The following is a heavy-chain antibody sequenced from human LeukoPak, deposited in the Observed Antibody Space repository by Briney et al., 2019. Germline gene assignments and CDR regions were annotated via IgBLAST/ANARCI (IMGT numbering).Heavy chain of an antibody. Sequence: GGSLRLSCAASGFTFSSYSMNWVRQAPGKGLEWVSSISSSSSYIYYADSVKGRFTISRDNAKNSLYLQMNSLRAEDTAVYYCAKERRLLPFDCWGQGTLVTVSS. CDR1: GFTFSSYS. D-gene: IGHD2-15*01. V-gene: IGHV3-21*01. J-gene: IGHJ4*02. CDR2: ISSSSSYI. CDR3: AKERRLLPFDC.